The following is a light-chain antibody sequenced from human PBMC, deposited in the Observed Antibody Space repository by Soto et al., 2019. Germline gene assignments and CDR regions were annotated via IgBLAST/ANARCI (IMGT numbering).Light chain of an antibody. CDR3: LSYDSYSYT. J-gene: IGKJ2*01. V-gene: IGKV1-5*03. CDR2: KAS. Sequence: DIQMTQSPSTLSASVGDRVTITCRASQNIDISLAWYQQKPGKAPNLLIYKASILESGVPSRFIGSGSGTEFTLTLSSLQPDDFATYFCLSYDSYSYTFGQGTNLQIK. CDR1: QNIDIS.